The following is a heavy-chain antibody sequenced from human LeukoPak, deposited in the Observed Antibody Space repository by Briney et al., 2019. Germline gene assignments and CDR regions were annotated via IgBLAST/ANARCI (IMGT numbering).Heavy chain of an antibody. Sequence: ASVKVSCXASGGTFSSYAISWVRQAHGQGLEWMGRIIPIFGTANYAQKFQGRVTITTDESTSTAYMELSSLRSEDTAVYYCARASGGNLDFDYWGQGTLVTVSS. D-gene: IGHD2-15*01. V-gene: IGHV1-69*05. CDR3: ARASGGNLDFDY. CDR2: IIPIFGTA. J-gene: IGHJ4*02. CDR1: GGTFSSYA.